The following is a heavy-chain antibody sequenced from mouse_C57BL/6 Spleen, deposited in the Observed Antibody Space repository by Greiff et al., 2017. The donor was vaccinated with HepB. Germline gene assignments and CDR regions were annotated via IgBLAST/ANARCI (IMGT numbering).Heavy chain of an antibody. CDR3: ARDRVLYGNWKYYFDY. D-gene: IGHD2-1*01. CDR1: GFTFSSYA. CDR2: ISDGGSYT. J-gene: IGHJ2*01. V-gene: IGHV5-4*01. Sequence: EVKLVESGGGLVKPGGSLKLSCAASGFTFSSYAMSWVRQTPEKRLVWVATISDGGSYTYYPDNVKGRFTSSRDNAKNNLYLQMSHLKSEGTAMYYCARDRVLYGNWKYYFDYWGQGTTLTVSS.